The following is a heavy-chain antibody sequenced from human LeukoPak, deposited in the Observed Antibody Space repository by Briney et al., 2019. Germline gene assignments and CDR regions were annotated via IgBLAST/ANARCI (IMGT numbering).Heavy chain of an antibody. CDR2: IWYDGSNQ. J-gene: IGHJ4*02. V-gene: IGHV3-33*01. Sequence: GGSLRLSCAASGFTLSSYGMHWVRQAPGKGLEWVAVIWYDGSNQYYADSVKGRFTISRDNSKNTLYLQMNGLRAEDTAVYYCARDRVVRGVKEYFDYWVQGSLVGVPS. D-gene: IGHD3-10*01. CDR1: GFTLSSYG. CDR3: ARDRVVRGVKEYFDY.